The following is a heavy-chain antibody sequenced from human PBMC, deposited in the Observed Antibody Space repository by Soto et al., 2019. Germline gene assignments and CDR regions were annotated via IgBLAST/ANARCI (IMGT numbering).Heavy chain of an antibody. Sequence: QVQLVQSGAEVKKPGASVKVSCKASGYTFTSYDINWVRQATGQGLEWMGWMNPNSGNTGYAQKFQGRGTMTRNTSLSTAYMELSSLRSEDTAVYYCALIAVAPSTGGYFQHWGQGTLVTVSS. J-gene: IGHJ1*01. CDR1: GYTFTSYD. V-gene: IGHV1-8*01. CDR3: ALIAVAPSTGGYFQH. D-gene: IGHD6-19*01. CDR2: MNPNSGNT.